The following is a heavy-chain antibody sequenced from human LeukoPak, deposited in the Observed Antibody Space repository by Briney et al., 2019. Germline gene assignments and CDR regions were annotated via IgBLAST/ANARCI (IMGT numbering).Heavy chain of an antibody. D-gene: IGHD3-10*01. Sequence: ASVKVSCKASGYTFTNYDINWVRQATGQGLEWMGIINPSGGSTSYAQKFQGRVTMTRDTSTSTVYMELSSLRSEDTAVYYCARDFTINYYGSGSYYNAGSKRFDPWGQGTLVTVSS. J-gene: IGHJ5*02. CDR2: INPSGGST. CDR1: GYTFTNYD. CDR3: ARDFTINYYGSGSYYNAGSKRFDP. V-gene: IGHV1-46*01.